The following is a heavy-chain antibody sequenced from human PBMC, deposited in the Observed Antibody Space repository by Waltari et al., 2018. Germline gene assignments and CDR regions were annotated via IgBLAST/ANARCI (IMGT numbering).Heavy chain of an antibody. CDR2: IYYSGST. Sequence: QLQLQESGPGLVKPSETLSPTCTVPGGSISGISYYWAGIRQPPGKGLEWIGSIYYSGSTYYNPSLKSRVTISVDTSKNQFSLKLSSVTAADTAVYYCARLDSSGYYGYWGQGTLVTVSS. J-gene: IGHJ4*02. V-gene: IGHV4-39*01. CDR1: GGSISGISYY. D-gene: IGHD3-22*01. CDR3: ARLDSSGYYGY.